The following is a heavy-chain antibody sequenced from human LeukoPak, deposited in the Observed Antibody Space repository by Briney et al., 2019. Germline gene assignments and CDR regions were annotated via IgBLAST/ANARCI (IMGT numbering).Heavy chain of an antibody. CDR1: GFTFSSYA. D-gene: IGHD2-2*03. CDR2: ISYDGSNK. J-gene: IGHJ6*02. Sequence: GGSLRLSCAASGFTFSSYAMHWVRQAPGKGLEWVAVISYDGSNKYYADSVKGRFTISRDNSKNTLYLQMNSLRAEDTAVYYCASGLAYYYYGMDVWGQGTTVTVSS. CDR3: ASGLAYYYYGMDV. V-gene: IGHV3-30-3*01.